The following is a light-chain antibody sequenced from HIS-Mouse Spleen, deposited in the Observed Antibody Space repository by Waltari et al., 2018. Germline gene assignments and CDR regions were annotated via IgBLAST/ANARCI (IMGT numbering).Light chain of an antibody. J-gene: IGLJ3*02. CDR1: SSDVGGYNY. CDR2: DVS. V-gene: IGLV2-14*03. CDR3: SSYTSSSTLV. Sequence: QSALTQPASVSGSPGQSIPISCPGPSSDVGGYNYVSWYQQHPGKPPKLIIYDVSNRPSGVSNRFSGSKSGNTASLTISGLQAEDEADYYCSSYTSSSTLVFGGGTKLTVL.